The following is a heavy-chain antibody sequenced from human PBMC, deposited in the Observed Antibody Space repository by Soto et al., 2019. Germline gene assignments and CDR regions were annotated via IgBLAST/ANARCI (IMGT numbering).Heavy chain of an antibody. CDR2: IYNSGV. V-gene: IGHV4-39*01. J-gene: IGHJ5*02. CDR1: GGSTSSSTYS. Sequence: SETLSLTCTVSGGSTSSSTYSWGWVRQPPGKGLEWIGSIYNSGVDYNPSLKSRVTISVDTSKTQFSLRLTSVTAADTALYYCARQPTGCPNWIDPWGQGIMVTVSS. CDR3: ARQPTGCPNWIDP. D-gene: IGHD2-15*01.